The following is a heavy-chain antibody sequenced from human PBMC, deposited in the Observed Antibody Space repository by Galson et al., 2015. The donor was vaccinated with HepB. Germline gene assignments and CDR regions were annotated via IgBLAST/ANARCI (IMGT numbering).Heavy chain of an antibody. CDR1: GFTFTSSA. CDR2: IVVGSGNT. CDR3: AAVTYYYDSSGYHRHAFDI. D-gene: IGHD3-22*01. V-gene: IGHV1-58*01. J-gene: IGHJ3*02. Sequence: SVKVSCKASGFTFTSSAVQWVRQARGQRLEWIGWIVVGSGNTNYAQKFQERVAITRDMSTSTAYMELSSLRSEDTAVYYCAAVTYYYDSSGYHRHAFDIWGQGTMVTVSS.